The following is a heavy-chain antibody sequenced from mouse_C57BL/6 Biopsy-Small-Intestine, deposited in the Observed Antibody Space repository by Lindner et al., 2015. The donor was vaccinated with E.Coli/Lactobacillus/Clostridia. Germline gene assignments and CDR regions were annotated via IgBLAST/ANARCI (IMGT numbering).Heavy chain of an antibody. J-gene: IGHJ3*01. CDR3: ARPLYGFAY. V-gene: IGHV1-82*01. D-gene: IGHD1-2*01. Sequence: VQLQESGPELVKPGASVKISCKASGYAFSNSWMNWIKQRPGKGLEWIGRIYPGDGDTNYNENFKGKATLTADKSSNTAYMQLSSLTTEDSAIYYCARPLYGFAYWGQGTLVTVSA. CDR2: IYPGDGDT. CDR1: GYAFSNSW.